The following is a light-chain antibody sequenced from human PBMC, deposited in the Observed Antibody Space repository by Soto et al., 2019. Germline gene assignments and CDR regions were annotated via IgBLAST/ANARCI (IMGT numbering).Light chain of an antibody. J-gene: IGKJ1*01. CDR2: DAS. Sequence: EIVLTQSPATLSLSPGERATLSCRASQSLSRYLAWYQQKPGQAPSLLIYDASNRATGIPARFSGSGSGTDFTLTISSLEPEDFAVYYCQQNFNFPRTFGQGTKVDIK. CDR3: QQNFNFPRT. CDR1: QSLSRY. V-gene: IGKV3-11*01.